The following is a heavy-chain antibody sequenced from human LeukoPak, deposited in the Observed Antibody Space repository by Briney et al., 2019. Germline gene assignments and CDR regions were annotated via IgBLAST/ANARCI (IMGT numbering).Heavy chain of an antibody. J-gene: IGHJ5*02. CDR2: INAGNGNT. Sequence: ASVKVSCKASGYTFTSYAMHWARQAPGQRLEWMGWINAGNGNTKYSQRFQGRVTITRDTSASTAYMELSSLRSEDTAVYYCARAIVVVPAAPISSWFDPWGQGTLVTVSS. CDR1: GYTFTSYA. CDR3: ARAIVVVPAAPISSWFDP. D-gene: IGHD2-2*01. V-gene: IGHV1-3*01.